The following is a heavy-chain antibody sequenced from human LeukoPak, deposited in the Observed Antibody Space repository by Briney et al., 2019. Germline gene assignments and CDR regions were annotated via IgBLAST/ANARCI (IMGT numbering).Heavy chain of an antibody. Sequence: SGTLSLTCAVSGGSVSSGTYYWSWIRQPPGKGLEWIGYVYYSGSTNYNPSLKSRVPIPVDTSKNQFSLKLISVTAADTAVYYCARDRVRGNSNPFFDYWGQGTLVTVSS. CDR3: ARDRVRGNSNPFFDY. CDR1: GGSVSSGTYY. CDR2: VYYSGST. V-gene: IGHV4-61*01. D-gene: IGHD4-11*01. J-gene: IGHJ4*02.